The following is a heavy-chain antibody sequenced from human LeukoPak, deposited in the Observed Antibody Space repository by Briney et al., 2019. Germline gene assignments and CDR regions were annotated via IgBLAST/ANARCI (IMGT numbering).Heavy chain of an antibody. V-gene: IGHV6-1*01. CDR3: ARVNSWTEEPDTGFDY. D-gene: IGHD6-13*01. J-gene: IGHJ4*02. Sequence: SQTLSLTCAISGDTVSNRRSAWNWIRQSPSRGLEWLGRTYYRSKWYNDYAVSVKSRITINPDTSKNQFSLQLNSVSPEDTAVYYCARVNSWTEEPDTGFDYWGQGILVTVSS. CDR2: TYYRSKWYN. CDR1: GDTVSNRRSA.